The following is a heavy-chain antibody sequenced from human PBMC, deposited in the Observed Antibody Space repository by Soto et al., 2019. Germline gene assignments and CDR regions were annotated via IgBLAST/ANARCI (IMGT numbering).Heavy chain of an antibody. D-gene: IGHD2-21*02. CDR2: FDPEDGET. CDR3: ATLDIAYCGGDCYRTYFDY. Sequence: ASVKVSCKVCGYTLTELSMHWVRQAPGKGLEWMGGFDPEDGETIYAQKFQGRVTMTEDTSTDTAYMELSSLRSEDTAVYYCATLDIAYCGGDCYRTYFDYWGQGTLVTVSS. J-gene: IGHJ4*02. V-gene: IGHV1-24*01. CDR1: GYTLTELS.